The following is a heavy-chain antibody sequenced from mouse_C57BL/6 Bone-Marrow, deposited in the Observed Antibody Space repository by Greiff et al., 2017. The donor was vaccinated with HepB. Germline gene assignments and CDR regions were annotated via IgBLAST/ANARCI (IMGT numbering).Heavy chain of an antibody. V-gene: IGHV1-82*01. D-gene: IGHD2-4*01. CDR3: ARDDYDYAMDY. Sequence: QVQLKESGPELVKPGASVKISCKASGYAFSSSWMNWVKQRPGKGLEWIGRIYPGDGDTNYNGKFKGKATLTADESSSTAYMQLSSLTSEDSAVYFCARDDYDYAMDYWGQGTSVTVSS. CDR1: GYAFSSSW. CDR2: IYPGDGDT. J-gene: IGHJ4*01.